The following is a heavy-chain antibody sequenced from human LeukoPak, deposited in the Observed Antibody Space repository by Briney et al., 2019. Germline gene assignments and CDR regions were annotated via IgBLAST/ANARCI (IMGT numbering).Heavy chain of an antibody. D-gene: IGHD6-13*01. CDR1: GGTFSSYT. Sequence: SVKVSCKASGGTFSSYTISWVRQAPGQGLEWMGRIIPILGIANYAQKFQGRVTITADKSTSTAYMEPSSLRSEDTAVYYCARENSSSWYSSDYWGQGTLVTVSS. J-gene: IGHJ4*02. CDR3: ARENSSSWYSSDY. CDR2: IIPILGIA. V-gene: IGHV1-69*04.